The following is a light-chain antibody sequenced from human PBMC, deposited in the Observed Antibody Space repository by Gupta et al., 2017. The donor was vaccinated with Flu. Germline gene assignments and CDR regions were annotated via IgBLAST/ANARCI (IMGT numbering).Light chain of an antibody. CDR2: AAS. Sequence: DLQLTQSPSFLSASVGDTVTITCRASQDISLLLGWFQQSPGRAPNLLVYAASNLKTGVPTRFIGGGCGTEFTLTITNLQPEDFAVYYCQHHQRNTHLTFGRGTKVDIK. V-gene: IGKV1-9*01. CDR3: QHHQRNTHLT. CDR1: QDISLL. J-gene: IGKJ1*01.